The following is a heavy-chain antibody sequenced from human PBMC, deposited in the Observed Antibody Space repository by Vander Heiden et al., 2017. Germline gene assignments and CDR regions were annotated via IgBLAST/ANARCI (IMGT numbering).Heavy chain of an antibody. CDR2: MSGSGGST. J-gene: IGHJ6*02. Sequence: EVQVLESGGGLVQPGGSLRLSCAASGLTFSNYGMSWVRQAPGKGLEWVSAMSGSGGSTYYADSVKGRFTVSRDNSKNTLYLQMNSLRAEETAVYYCAKVIRGDTGARGMDVWGQGTTVTVSS. D-gene: IGHD5-18*01. CDR3: AKVIRGDTGARGMDV. CDR1: GLTFSNYG. V-gene: IGHV3-23*01.